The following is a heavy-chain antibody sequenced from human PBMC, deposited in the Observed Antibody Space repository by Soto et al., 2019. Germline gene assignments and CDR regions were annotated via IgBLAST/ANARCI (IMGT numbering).Heavy chain of an antibody. V-gene: IGHV6-1*01. CDR3: ARWCLDTGEQGDFLDY. Sequence: PSQTLSLTCAISGDSVSSNSAAWNWIRQSPSRGLEWLGRTYYRSKWYNDYAVSVKSRITINPDTSKNQFSLQLNSVTPEDTAVYYCARWCLDTGEQGDFLDYSGQGTLVIVSA. CDR1: GDSVSSNSAA. J-gene: IGHJ4*02. CDR2: TYYRSKWYN. D-gene: IGHD5-18*01.